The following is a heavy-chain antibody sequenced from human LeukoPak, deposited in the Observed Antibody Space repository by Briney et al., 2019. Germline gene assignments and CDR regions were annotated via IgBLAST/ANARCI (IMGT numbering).Heavy chain of an antibody. D-gene: IGHD1-7*01. CDR3: ARDHPEPRARNWNYRSNWFDP. V-gene: IGHV1-69*01. CDR1: GGTFSSYA. J-gene: IGHJ5*02. Sequence: SVKVSCKASGGTFSSYAISWVRQAPGQGLEWMGGIIPIFGTANYAQKFQGRVTITADESTSTAYMELSSLRSEDTAVYYCARDHPEPRARNWNYRSNWFDPWGQGTLVTVS. CDR2: IIPIFGTA.